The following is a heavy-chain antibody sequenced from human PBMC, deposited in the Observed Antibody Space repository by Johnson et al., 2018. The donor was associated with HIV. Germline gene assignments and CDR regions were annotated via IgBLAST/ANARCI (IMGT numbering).Heavy chain of an antibody. D-gene: IGHD1-1*01. CDR2: INWNGATT. Sequence: MQLVESGGGVVRPGGSLRLSCAASGFTFDDYGMSWVHQAPGKGLEWVSGINWNGATTVYADSVQGRFTISRDNAKKSLYLQVNSLRGEDTALYYCAREWVNGAFDIWGQGTMVTVSS. CDR1: GFTFDDYG. J-gene: IGHJ3*02. V-gene: IGHV3-20*04. CDR3: AREWVNGAFDI.